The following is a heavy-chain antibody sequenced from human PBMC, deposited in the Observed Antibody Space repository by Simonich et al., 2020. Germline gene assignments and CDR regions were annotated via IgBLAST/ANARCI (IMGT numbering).Heavy chain of an antibody. CDR2: IYYSGST. Sequence: QLQLQESGPGLVKPSETLSLTCTVSVGSISSSIYYWGWIRQPPGKGLEWIGSIYYSGSTYNNPSLKSRVTISVDTSKNQFSLKLSSVTAADTAVYYCARHAGFAFDIWGQGTMVTVSS. V-gene: IGHV4-39*01. CDR3: ARHAGFAFDI. CDR1: VGSISSSIYY. D-gene: IGHD6-13*01. J-gene: IGHJ3*02.